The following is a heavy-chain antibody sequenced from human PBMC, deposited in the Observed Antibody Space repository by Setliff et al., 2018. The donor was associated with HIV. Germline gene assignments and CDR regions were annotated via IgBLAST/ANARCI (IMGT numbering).Heavy chain of an antibody. CDR2: INLENFYT. Sequence: ASVKVSCKASGYTFSDYHLHWVRQAPGQAIEWMGWINLENFYTKYSQNFQGRVTITTETSATTAFMELSNLKSEDTAMYYCARSVVVYGGDSVPFDIWGPGTLVTVSS. CDR3: ARSVVVYGGDSVPFDI. D-gene: IGHD2-21*02. V-gene: IGHV1-3*01. CDR1: GYTFSDYH. J-gene: IGHJ3*02.